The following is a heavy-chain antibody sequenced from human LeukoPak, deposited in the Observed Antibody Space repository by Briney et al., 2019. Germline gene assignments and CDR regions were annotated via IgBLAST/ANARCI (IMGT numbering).Heavy chain of an antibody. CDR1: GFTFSSYA. CDR3: ATRGYCSSTSCAGVGYYYYGMDV. Sequence: PGGSLRLSCAASGFTFSSYAMSWVRQAPGKGLEWASAISGSGGSTYYADSVKGRFTISRDNSKNTLYLQMNSLRAEDTAVYYCATRGYCSSTSCAGVGYYYYGMDVWGQGTTVTVSS. J-gene: IGHJ6*02. V-gene: IGHV3-23*01. D-gene: IGHD2-2*01. CDR2: ISGSGGST.